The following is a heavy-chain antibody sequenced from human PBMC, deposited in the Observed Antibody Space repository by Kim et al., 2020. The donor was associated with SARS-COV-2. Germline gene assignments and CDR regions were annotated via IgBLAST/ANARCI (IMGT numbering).Heavy chain of an antibody. J-gene: IGHJ4*02. CDR2: IIPILGIA. V-gene: IGHV1-69*02. CDR3: ARVLPNYSGSYYVDY. D-gene: IGHD1-26*01. Sequence: SVKVSCKASGGTFSSYTISWVRQAPGQGLEWMGRIIPILGIANYAQKFQGRVTITADKSTSTAYMELSSLRSEDTAVYYCARVLPNYSGSYYVDYWGQGTLVTVSS. CDR1: GGTFSSYT.